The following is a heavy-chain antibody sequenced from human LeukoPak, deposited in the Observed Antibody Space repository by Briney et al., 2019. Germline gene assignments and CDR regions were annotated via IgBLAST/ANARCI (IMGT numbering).Heavy chain of an antibody. J-gene: IGHJ4*02. CDR3: ARGSWYSFDY. CDR2: IKTDGSNA. Sequence: GRSLRLSCAASGFTFSSYWMHWVRQAPGKGLEWFSQIKTDGSNADYADSVKGRFTISRDNAKDTLYLQMNSLRPEDTAVYYCARGSWYSFDYWGQGTLVTVSS. V-gene: IGHV3-74*01. CDR1: GFTFSSYW. D-gene: IGHD1-1*01.